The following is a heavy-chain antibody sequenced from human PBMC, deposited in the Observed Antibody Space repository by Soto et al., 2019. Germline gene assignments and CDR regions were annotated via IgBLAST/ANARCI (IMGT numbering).Heavy chain of an antibody. Sequence: QVQLQESGPGLVKPSETLSLTCTVSGGSISSYYWSWIRQPPGKGLEWIGYIYYSGSTNYNPSLKSRVTISVDTSKNQFSLKLSSVTAADTAVYYCARSPGITDDYFDYWGQGTLVTVSS. J-gene: IGHJ4*02. CDR2: IYYSGST. CDR1: GGSISSYY. CDR3: ARSPGITDDYFDY. V-gene: IGHV4-59*01. D-gene: IGHD3-16*01.